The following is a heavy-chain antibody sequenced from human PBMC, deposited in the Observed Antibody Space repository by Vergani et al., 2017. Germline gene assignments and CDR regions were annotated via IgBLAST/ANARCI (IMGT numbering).Heavy chain of an antibody. D-gene: IGHD4-23*01. CDR3: ARSVVTQDYYYYGMDV. Sequence: QVQLVESGGGVVQPGRSLRLSCAASGFTFSSYGMHWVRQAPGKGLEWVAVISYDGSNKYYADSVKGRFTISRDNSKNTLYLQMNSLRAEDTAVYYCARSVVTQDYYYYGMDVWGQGTTVTVSS. V-gene: IGHV3-30*03. CDR2: ISYDGSNK. CDR1: GFTFSSYG. J-gene: IGHJ6*02.